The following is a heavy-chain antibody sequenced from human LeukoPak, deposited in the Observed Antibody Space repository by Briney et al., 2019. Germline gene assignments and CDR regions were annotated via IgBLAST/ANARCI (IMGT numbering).Heavy chain of an antibody. Sequence: SETLSLTCTVSGGSISSYYWSWIRQPPGKGLEWIGYIYYSGSTNYNPSLKSRVTISVDTSKNQFSLKLSSVTAADTAVYYCARGRRDGYNTIFDYWGQGTLVTVSS. CDR1: GGSISSYY. CDR3: ARGRRDGYNTIFDY. J-gene: IGHJ4*02. D-gene: IGHD5-24*01. V-gene: IGHV4-59*12. CDR2: IYYSGST.